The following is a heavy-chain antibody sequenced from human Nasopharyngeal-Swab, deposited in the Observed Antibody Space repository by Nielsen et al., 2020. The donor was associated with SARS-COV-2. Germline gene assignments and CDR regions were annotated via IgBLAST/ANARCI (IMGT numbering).Heavy chain of an antibody. D-gene: IGHD5-12*01. CDR2: ISSSSSTI. CDR3: ARAGGGYSGYVGY. V-gene: IGHV3-48*04. J-gene: IGHJ4*02. CDR1: GFTSSSYS. Sequence: GGSLRLSCAASGFTSSSYSMNWVRQAPGKGLEWVSYISSSSSTIYYADSVKGRFTISRDNAKNSLYLQMNSLRAEDTAVYYCARAGGGYSGYVGYWGQGTLVTVSS.